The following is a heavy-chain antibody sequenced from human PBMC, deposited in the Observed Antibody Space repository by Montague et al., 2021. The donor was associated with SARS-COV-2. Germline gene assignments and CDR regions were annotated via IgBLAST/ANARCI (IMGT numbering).Heavy chain of an antibody. J-gene: IGHJ4*02. Sequence: SETLSLTCEVSGGSISSYYWSWIRQSPGKGLEWIGYVHYTGSTKYNPSLKTRVTLSLDTPKKHCSLKLKSVTAADTAVYYCVREGRSSAYAMDYWGQGTLVTVSS. V-gene: IGHV4-59*01. D-gene: IGHD3-22*01. CDR2: VHYTGST. CDR3: VREGRSSAYAMDY. CDR1: GGSISSYY.